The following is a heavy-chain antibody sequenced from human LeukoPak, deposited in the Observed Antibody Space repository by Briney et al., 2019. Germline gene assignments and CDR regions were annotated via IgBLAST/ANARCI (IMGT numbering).Heavy chain of an antibody. CDR3: AKEPNLSIATSGMYFDY. V-gene: IGHV3-33*06. CDR2: IWYDGSNK. D-gene: IGHD6-13*01. CDR1: GFTFSSYG. Sequence: GRSLRLSCAASGFTFSSYGMHWVRQAPGKGLEWVAVIWYDGSNKYYADSVKGRFTISRDNSKNTLYLQMNSLRAEDTAVYYCAKEPNLSIATSGMYFDYWGQGTLVTVSS. J-gene: IGHJ4*02.